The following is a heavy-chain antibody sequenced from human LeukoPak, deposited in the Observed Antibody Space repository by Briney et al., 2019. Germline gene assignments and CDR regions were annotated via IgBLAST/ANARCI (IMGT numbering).Heavy chain of an antibody. J-gene: IGHJ5*02. Sequence: PGGSLRLSCAASGFTFSSYAMSWVRQAPGKGLEWVSAISGSGGSTYYADSVKGRFTISRDNSKNTLYLQMNSLRAEDTAVYYCAKSVNGMIVENWFDPWGQGTLVTVSS. V-gene: IGHV3-23*01. D-gene: IGHD3-22*01. CDR2: ISGSGGST. CDR1: GFTFSSYA. CDR3: AKSVNGMIVENWFDP.